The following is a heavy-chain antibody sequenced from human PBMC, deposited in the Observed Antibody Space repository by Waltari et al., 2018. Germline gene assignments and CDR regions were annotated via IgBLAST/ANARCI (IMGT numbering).Heavy chain of an antibody. CDR1: GGTFSSYA. V-gene: IGHV1-69*01. CDR3: ARDKTVGYCSSPSCGYGMDV. CDR2: IIPIFGTA. D-gene: IGHD2-2*01. J-gene: IGHJ6*02. Sequence: QVQLVQSGAEVKKPGSSVKVSCKASGGTFSSYAISWVRQAPGQGLGWMGGIIPIFGTANYAQKFQGRVTITADESTSTAYMELSSLRSEDTAVYYCARDKTVGYCSSPSCGYGMDVWGQGTTVTVSS.